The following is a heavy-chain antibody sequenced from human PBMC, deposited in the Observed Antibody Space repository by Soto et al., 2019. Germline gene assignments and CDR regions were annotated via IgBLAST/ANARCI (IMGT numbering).Heavy chain of an antibody. D-gene: IGHD5-12*01. V-gene: IGHV3-48*03. J-gene: IGHJ3*02. CDR1: GFTFSSYG. Sequence: EVQLVESGGGLVQPGGSLRLSCVASGFTFSSYGMNWVRQAPGKGLEWVSYISSSGNVIYYADSVKGRFTISRDNAENSLYLQMSSLRDEDTAVYYCARDREMATWVHDAFDIWGQGTMVTVSS. CDR3: ARDREMATWVHDAFDI. CDR2: ISSSGNVI.